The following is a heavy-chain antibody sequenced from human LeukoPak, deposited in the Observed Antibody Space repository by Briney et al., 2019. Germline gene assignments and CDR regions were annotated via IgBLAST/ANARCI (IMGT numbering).Heavy chain of an antibody. Sequence: PGGSLRLSCVASGFTLTTYWMHWVRQAPGKGLVWVSRINGDGSNSNYADSVKGRFTISRDNARNTLYLQMNGLRAEDTALYYCARTSPTSHFDFWGQGTLVTASS. CDR1: GFTLTTYW. D-gene: IGHD3-16*01. V-gene: IGHV3-74*01. J-gene: IGHJ4*02. CDR3: ARTSPTSHFDF. CDR2: INGDGSNS.